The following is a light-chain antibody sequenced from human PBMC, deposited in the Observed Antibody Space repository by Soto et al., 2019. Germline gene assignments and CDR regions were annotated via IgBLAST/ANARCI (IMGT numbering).Light chain of an antibody. Sequence: QSVLTQPASVSGSPGQSITISCTGTSSDIGDYNYVSWYQQHPGKAPKLMIYDVSNRPSGVSNRFSGSKSGNTASLTISGLQAEDEADYYCSSYSSSNTYVLIGGGTKLTVL. CDR2: DVS. J-gene: IGLJ2*01. CDR3: SSYSSSNTYVL. V-gene: IGLV2-14*01. CDR1: SSDIGDYNY.